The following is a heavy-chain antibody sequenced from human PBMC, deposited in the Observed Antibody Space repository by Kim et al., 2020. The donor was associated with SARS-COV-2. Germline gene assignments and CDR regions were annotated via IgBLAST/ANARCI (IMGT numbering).Heavy chain of an antibody. CDR2: ISKDGSNK. CDR3: AKAQVWPRGFDY. V-gene: IGHV3-30*18. CDR1: GFTFSNYG. J-gene: IGHJ4*02. D-gene: IGHD2-8*01. Sequence: GGSLRLSCAASGFTFSNYGIHWVRQAPGEGLEWVAIISKDGSNKYYADSVKGRFTISRDNSNNMLYLQMNSLRVEDMAVYYCAKAQVWPRGFDYWGQGALVTVSS.